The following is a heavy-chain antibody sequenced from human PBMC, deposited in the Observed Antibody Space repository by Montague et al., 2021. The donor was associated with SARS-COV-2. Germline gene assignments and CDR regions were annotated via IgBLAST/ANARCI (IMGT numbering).Heavy chain of an antibody. J-gene: IGHJ5*02. CDR1: GGSISSGSYF. CDR3: ARDAGIAATGLNWFDP. D-gene: IGHD6-13*01. Sequence: TLSLTYTVSGGSISSGSYFWSWIRQPAGKGLEWIGRIYTSGSTNYNPSLKSRVTISVDTSKNQFSLKLSSVTAADTAVYYCARDAGIAATGLNWFDPWGQGTLVTVSS. CDR2: IYTSGST. V-gene: IGHV4-61*02.